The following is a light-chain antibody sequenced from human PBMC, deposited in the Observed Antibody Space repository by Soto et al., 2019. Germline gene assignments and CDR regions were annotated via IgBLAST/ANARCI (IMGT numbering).Light chain of an antibody. CDR1: QSISGW. CDR3: QQYDNLLT. V-gene: IGKV1-5*03. Sequence: DIQMTQSPYTLSPSVGDRVSITCRASQSISGWLAWYQQKPGKAPKLLIYKASTLKSGVPSRFSGSGSGTEFTLTISSLQPEDIATYYCQQYDNLLTFGGGTKVDIK. J-gene: IGKJ4*01. CDR2: KAS.